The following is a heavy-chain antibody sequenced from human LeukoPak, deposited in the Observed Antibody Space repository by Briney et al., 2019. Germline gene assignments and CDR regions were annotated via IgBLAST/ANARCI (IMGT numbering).Heavy chain of an antibody. CDR1: GGSISSYY. D-gene: IGHD5-18*01. CDR3: ARARYSYALNFDY. J-gene: IGHJ4*02. Sequence: SXTLSLTCTVSGGSISSYYWSWIRQPPGKGLEWIGYIYYSGSTNYNPSLKSRVTISVDTSKNQFSLKLSSVTAADTAVYYCARARYSYALNFDYWGQGTLVTVSS. V-gene: IGHV4-59*01. CDR2: IYYSGST.